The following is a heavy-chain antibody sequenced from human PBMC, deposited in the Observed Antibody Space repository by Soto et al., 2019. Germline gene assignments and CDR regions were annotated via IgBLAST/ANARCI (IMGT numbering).Heavy chain of an antibody. CDR2: ISSSGSTI. D-gene: IGHD1-26*01. Sequence: GGSLRLSCAASGFTFSSYSMNWVRQAPGKGLEWVSYISSSGSTIYYADSVKGRFTISRDNAKNSLYLQMNSLRAEDTAVYYCARVRELTGSDWFDPWGQGTLVTVSS. CDR3: ARVRELTGSDWFDP. CDR1: GFTFSSYS. V-gene: IGHV3-48*04. J-gene: IGHJ5*02.